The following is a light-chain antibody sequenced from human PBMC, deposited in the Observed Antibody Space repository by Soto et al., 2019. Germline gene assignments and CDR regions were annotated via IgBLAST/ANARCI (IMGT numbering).Light chain of an antibody. J-gene: IGLJ1*01. Sequence: QSVLTQPASVPGSPGQSITISCTGTSSDFGGYNYVSWYQQHPGKAPKLMIYDVSNRPSGVSNRSSGSKSGNTASLTISGLQAEDEADYYCSSYTSSSTLFVFGTGTRSPS. V-gene: IGLV2-14*01. CDR1: SSDFGGYNY. CDR2: DVS. CDR3: SSYTSSSTLFV.